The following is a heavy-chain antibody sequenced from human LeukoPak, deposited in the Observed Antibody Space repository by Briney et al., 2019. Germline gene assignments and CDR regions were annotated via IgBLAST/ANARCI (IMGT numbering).Heavy chain of an antibody. V-gene: IGHV3-30-3*01. J-gene: IGHJ3*02. CDR2: ISYDGSNK. Sequence: PGRSLRLSCAASGFTFSSYAMHWVRQAPGKGLEWVAVISYDGSNKYYADSVKGRFTISRDNSKNTLYLQMNSLRAEDTAVYYCARDLNVGHGDYDAFDIWGQGTMVTVSS. CDR1: GFTFSSYA. D-gene: IGHD4-17*01. CDR3: ARDLNVGHGDYDAFDI.